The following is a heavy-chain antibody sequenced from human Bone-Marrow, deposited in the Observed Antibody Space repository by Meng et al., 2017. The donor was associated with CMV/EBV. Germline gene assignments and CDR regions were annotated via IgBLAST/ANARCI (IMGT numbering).Heavy chain of an antibody. CDR1: GLTFSSYW. V-gene: IGHV3-7*01. J-gene: IGHJ4*02. Sequence: GESLKISCVVSGLTFSSYWMSWVRQAPGKGLEWVANIKQDGSEKNYVDSVKGRFIISRDNAKNSPYLQMNSLRAEDTAVYYCARDGSGSYYAYWGQGTLVTVSS. CDR2: IKQDGSEK. D-gene: IGHD1-26*01. CDR3: ARDGSGSYYAY.